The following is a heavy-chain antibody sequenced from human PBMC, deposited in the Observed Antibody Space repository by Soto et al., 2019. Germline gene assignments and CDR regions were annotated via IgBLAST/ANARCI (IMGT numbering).Heavy chain of an antibody. J-gene: IGHJ4*02. CDR3: AIANYGDNDY. D-gene: IGHD4-17*01. CDR1: GYTFPSST. Sequence: QVQLVQSGGEVKKPGASVKVSCKASGYTFPSSTISWVRQAPGQGLEWMGWISAYNGNTKYAQKLQGRVTMTTDRSTTTAYMELRNLRSDDTAMYFCAIANYGDNDYWGQGTLVTVSS. V-gene: IGHV1-18*01. CDR2: ISAYNGNT.